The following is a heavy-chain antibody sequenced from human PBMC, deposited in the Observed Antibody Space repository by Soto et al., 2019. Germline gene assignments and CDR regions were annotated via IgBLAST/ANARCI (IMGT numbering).Heavy chain of an antibody. V-gene: IGHV3-23*01. D-gene: IGHD3-10*01. J-gene: IGHJ4*02. CDR3: AKSGGPSYYGWGTYLDY. Sequence: EVQLLESGGGLEQPGGSLRLSCAASGFPFSTYAMSWVRQAPGKGLEWVSTISGSGGSTYYADSVKGRFTTSRDNSKNTLYLQMNRLRAEDTAVYYCAKSGGPSYYGWGTYLDYWGQGTLVTVSS. CDR1: GFPFSTYA. CDR2: ISGSGGST.